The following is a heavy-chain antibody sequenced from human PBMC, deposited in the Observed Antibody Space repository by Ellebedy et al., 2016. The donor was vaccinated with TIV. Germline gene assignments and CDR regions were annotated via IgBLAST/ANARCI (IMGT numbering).Heavy chain of an antibody. V-gene: IGHV4-39*07. CDR3: ARGTPSRYSSGWYPGY. CDR2: INHSGST. Sequence: SETLSLTCAVSGGSISSSSYYWGWIRQPPGKGLEWIGEINHSGSTNYNPSLKSRVTISVDTSKNQFSLKLSSVTAADTAVYYCARGTPSRYSSGWYPGYWGQGTLVTVSS. J-gene: IGHJ4*02. CDR1: GGSISSSSYY. D-gene: IGHD6-19*01.